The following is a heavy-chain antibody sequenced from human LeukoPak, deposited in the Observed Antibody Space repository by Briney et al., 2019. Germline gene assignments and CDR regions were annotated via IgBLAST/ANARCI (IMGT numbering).Heavy chain of an antibody. CDR1: GYTVTTYD. V-gene: IGHV1-8*01. Sequence: GASVKVSCKASGYTVTTYDINWVRQATGQGLEWMGWMNPNSGNTGYAQKFQGRVTMTRNTSITTAYMELSSLRSEDTAVYYCARCRGCGHKENWFDPWGQGTLVTVSS. J-gene: IGHJ5*02. CDR2: MNPNSGNT. D-gene: IGHD6-19*01. CDR3: ARCRGCGHKENWFDP.